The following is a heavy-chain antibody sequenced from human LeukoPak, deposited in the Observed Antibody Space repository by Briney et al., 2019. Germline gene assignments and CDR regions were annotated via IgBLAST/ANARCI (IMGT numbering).Heavy chain of an antibody. J-gene: IGHJ4*02. V-gene: IGHV4-34*01. D-gene: IGHD2-15*01. Sequence: SETLSLTCAVYGGSFSGYYWSWIRQPPGKGLERIGEINHSGSTNYNPSLKSRVTISVDTSKNQFSLKLSSVTAADTAVYYCARKVGEVVAATAFDYWGQGTLVTVSS. CDR2: INHSGST. CDR3: ARKVGEVVAATAFDY. CDR1: GGSFSGYY.